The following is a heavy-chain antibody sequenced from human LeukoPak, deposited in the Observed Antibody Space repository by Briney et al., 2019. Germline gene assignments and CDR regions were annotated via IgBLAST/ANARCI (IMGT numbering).Heavy chain of an antibody. CDR2: ISGSGGST. D-gene: IGHD6-13*01. J-gene: IGHJ5*02. V-gene: IGHV3-23*01. CDR1: GFTFGSYA. CDR3: ATKPTQQLAAIWFDR. Sequence: PGGSLRLSCAASGFTFGSYAMNWVRQAPGKGLEWVSGISGSGGSTDYADSVKGRFTISRDNAKNTLYLQMNSLRAEATAYYYCATKPTQQLAAIWFDRWGEGPLVTVS.